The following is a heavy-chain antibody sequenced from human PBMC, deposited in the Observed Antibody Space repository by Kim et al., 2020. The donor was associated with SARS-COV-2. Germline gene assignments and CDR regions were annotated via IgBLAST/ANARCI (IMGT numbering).Heavy chain of an antibody. Sequence: ASVKVSCRPSGYTFIDYYIHWVRHVPGQGPEWMGWIIPKSGSTKYSDRFKGRVTMTRDTSINTAYMDLSSLQSDDTAMYYCARDREDFWSGYYNALEIWGQGTMIIVSS. V-gene: IGHV1-2*07. CDR1: GYTFIDYY. J-gene: IGHJ3*02. CDR3: ARDREDFWSGYYNALEI. CDR2: IIPKSGST. D-gene: IGHD3-3*01.